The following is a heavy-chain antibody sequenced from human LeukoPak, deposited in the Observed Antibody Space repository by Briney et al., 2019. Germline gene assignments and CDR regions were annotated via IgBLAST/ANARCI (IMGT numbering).Heavy chain of an antibody. CDR3: ATDKDWTYLDY. CDR1: GFIFSGYY. CDR2: IDGSSSYK. V-gene: IGHV3-21*01. D-gene: IGHD3/OR15-3a*01. J-gene: IGHJ4*02. Sequence: PGGSLRLSCAGDGFIFSGYYLHWVRQAPGKGLEWVSSIDGSSSYKHYADSVKGRFTVSRDNAKNSLYLQMNSLRAEDTAVYYCATDKDWTYLDYWGQGTLVTVSS.